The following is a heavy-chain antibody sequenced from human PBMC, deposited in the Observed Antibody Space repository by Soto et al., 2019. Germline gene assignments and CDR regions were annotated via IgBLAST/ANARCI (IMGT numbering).Heavy chain of an antibody. CDR1: GYTFTGYY. D-gene: IGHD6-25*01. Sequence: ASVKVSCKASGYTFTGYYMHWVRLAPGQGLEWMGWTNPNSGGTNYAQKFQGWVTMTRDTSISTAYMELSRLRSDDTAVYYCARVEVRPTHKKNGMDVWAQGKTVNVSS. V-gene: IGHV1-2*04. CDR2: TNPNSGGT. CDR3: ARVEVRPTHKKNGMDV. J-gene: IGHJ6*02.